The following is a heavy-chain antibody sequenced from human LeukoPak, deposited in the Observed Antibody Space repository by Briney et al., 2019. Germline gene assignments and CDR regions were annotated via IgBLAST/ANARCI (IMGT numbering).Heavy chain of an antibody. D-gene: IGHD3-3*01. J-gene: IGHJ4*02. Sequence: GGSLRLSCAASGFTFSSYGMHWVRQAPGKGLEWVAFIRYDGSNKYYADSVKGRFTISRDNSKNTLYLQMNSLRAEDTAVYYCAKVDFWSVSSDYWGQGTLVTVSS. CDR2: IRYDGSNK. V-gene: IGHV3-30*02. CDR1: GFTFSSYG. CDR3: AKVDFWSVSSDY.